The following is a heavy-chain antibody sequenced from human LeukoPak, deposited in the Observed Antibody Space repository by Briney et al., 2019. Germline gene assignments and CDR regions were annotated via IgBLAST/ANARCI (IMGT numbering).Heavy chain of an antibody. Sequence: SGTLSLTCAVSGGSISSSNWWSWVRQPPGKGLEWIGEIYHSGSTNYNPSLKSRVTISVDKSKNQFSLKLSSVTAADTAVYYCARDLGYSYATYNWFDPWGQGTLVTVSS. D-gene: IGHD5-18*01. CDR2: IYHSGST. V-gene: IGHV4-4*02. J-gene: IGHJ5*02. CDR1: GGSISSSNW. CDR3: ARDLGYSYATYNWFDP.